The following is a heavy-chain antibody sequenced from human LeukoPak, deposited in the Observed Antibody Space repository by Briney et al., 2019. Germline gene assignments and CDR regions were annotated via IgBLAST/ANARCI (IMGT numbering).Heavy chain of an antibody. D-gene: IGHD6-19*01. Sequence: GGSLRLSCAASGFTVSSYAMSWVRQAPGKGLEWVSAISGSGGSTYYADSVKGRFTISRDNCKNTLYLQMNSLRAEDTAVYYCAKDQAPIAVAPFDYWGQGTLVTVSS. J-gene: IGHJ4*02. CDR1: GFTVSSYA. V-gene: IGHV3-23*01. CDR2: ISGSGGST. CDR3: AKDQAPIAVAPFDY.